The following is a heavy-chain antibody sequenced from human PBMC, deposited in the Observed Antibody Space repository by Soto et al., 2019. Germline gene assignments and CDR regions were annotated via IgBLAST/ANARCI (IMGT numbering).Heavy chain of an antibody. CDR2: ISSNGGNT. Sequence: GGSLRLSCAASGFTFSSYAMPWVRQAPGKGLEWVAVISSNGGNTYYANSVRGRFTISRDNSKNTLYLQMGSLRAEDMALYYCARDSRGYCSSTSCSFYYFDYWGQGTPVTVSS. CDR3: ARDSRGYCSSTSCSFYYFDY. J-gene: IGHJ4*02. CDR1: GFTFSSYA. D-gene: IGHD2-2*01. V-gene: IGHV3-64*01.